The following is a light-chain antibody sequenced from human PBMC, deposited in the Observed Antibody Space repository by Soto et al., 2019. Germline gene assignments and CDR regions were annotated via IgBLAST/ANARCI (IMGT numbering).Light chain of an antibody. Sequence: DIQMTQSPSSLSXXXXXXXXXXXXXXQGIXNYLAWYQQKPGKVPKLLIYAASTLQSGVPSRFSGSGSGTDFTLTISSLQPEDVATYYCQKYNSAPRTFGQGTKVEIK. CDR1: QGIXNY. J-gene: IGKJ1*01. CDR3: QKYNSAPRT. V-gene: IGKV1-27*01. CDR2: AAS.